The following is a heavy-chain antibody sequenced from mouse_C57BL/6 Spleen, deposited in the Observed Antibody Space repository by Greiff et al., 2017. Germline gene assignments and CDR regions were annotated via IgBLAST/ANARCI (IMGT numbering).Heavy chain of an antibody. J-gene: IGHJ4*01. D-gene: IGHD2-1*01. CDR3: AREDGNSYYWAMDY. V-gene: IGHV1-72*01. Sequence: VQLQQPGAELVKPGASVKLSCKASGYTFTSYWMHWVKQRPGRGLEWIGRIDPNSGGTKYNEKFKSKATLTVDKPSSTAYMQLSSLTSEGSAVYYRAREDGNSYYWAMDYWGQGTSVTVSS. CDR1: GYTFTSYW. CDR2: IDPNSGGT.